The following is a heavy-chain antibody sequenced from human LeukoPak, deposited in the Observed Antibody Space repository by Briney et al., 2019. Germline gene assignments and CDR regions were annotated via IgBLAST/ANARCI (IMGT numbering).Heavy chain of an antibody. CDR1: GYALKDLS. CDR3: ARGSGGSYRPVDY. J-gene: IGHJ4*02. V-gene: IGHV1-2*02. Sequence: ASVKVSCKVSGYALKDLSMYWVRQAPGQGLEWMGWINPNSGGTNYAQKFQGRVTMTRDTSISTAYMELSRLRSDDTAVYYCARGSGGSYRPVDYWGQGALVTVSS. D-gene: IGHD1-26*01. CDR2: INPNSGGT.